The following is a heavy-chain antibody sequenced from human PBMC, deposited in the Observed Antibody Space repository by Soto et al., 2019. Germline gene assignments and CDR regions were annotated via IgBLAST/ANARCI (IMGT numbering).Heavy chain of an antibody. V-gene: IGHV3-23*01. CDR1: GFTFSSYA. CDR2: ISGSGGST. J-gene: IGHJ6*02. Sequence: GGSLRLSCAASGFTFSSYAMSWVRQAPGKGLEWVSAISGSGGSTYYADSVKGRFTISRDNSKNTLYLQMNSLRAEDTAVYYCAKTLGTCSSTSCPDYYYYGMDVWGQGTTVTVSS. CDR3: AKTLGTCSSTSCPDYYYYGMDV. D-gene: IGHD2-2*01.